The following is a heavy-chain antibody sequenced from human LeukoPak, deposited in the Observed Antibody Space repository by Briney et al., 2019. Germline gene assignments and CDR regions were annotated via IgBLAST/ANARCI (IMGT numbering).Heavy chain of an antibody. V-gene: IGHV6-1*01. CDR3: ARDDGIAVAGRFDY. D-gene: IGHD6-19*01. CDR1: GDSVSSNSAA. CDR2: TYYRSKWYN. Sequence: SQTLSLTCAISGDSVSSNSAAWHWIRQSPSRGLEWLGRTYYRSKWYNDYAVSVKSRITINPDTSKNQFSLKLNAVTPEDTAVYYCARDDGIAVAGRFDYWGQGTLVTVSS. J-gene: IGHJ4*02.